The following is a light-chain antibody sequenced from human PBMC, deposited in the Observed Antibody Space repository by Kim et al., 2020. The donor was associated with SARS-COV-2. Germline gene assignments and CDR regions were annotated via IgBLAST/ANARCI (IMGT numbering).Light chain of an antibody. V-gene: IGKV1-9*01. CDR3: QQVNSYPQT. Sequence: GDRVTITCRTSQGIASYLAWYQQTPGKAPKLLIYGASILQSGVPSRFSGSGSGTEFTLTISSLQPEDFVTYYCQQVNSYPQTFGQGTKLEI. CDR1: QGIASY. J-gene: IGKJ2*01. CDR2: GAS.